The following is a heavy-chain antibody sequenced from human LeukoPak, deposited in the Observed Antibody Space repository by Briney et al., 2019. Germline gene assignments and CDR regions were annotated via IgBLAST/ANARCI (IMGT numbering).Heavy chain of an antibody. J-gene: IGHJ5*02. CDR1: GGSISSSSYY. Sequence: PSETLSLTCTVSGGSISSSSYYWGWLRQPPGKGLEWIASIYYSGCTYYNPSLKSRVTISVDTSKNQFSLKLSSVTAADTAVYYCARIPIVVVPAAILYWFDPWGQGTLVTVSS. D-gene: IGHD2-2*02. V-gene: IGHV4-39*07. CDR3: ARIPIVVVPAAILYWFDP. CDR2: IYYSGCT.